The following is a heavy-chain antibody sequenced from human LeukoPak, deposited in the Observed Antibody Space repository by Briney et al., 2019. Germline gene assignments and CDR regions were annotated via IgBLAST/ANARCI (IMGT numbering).Heavy chain of an antibody. D-gene: IGHD6-13*01. Sequence: SETLSLTCTVSGGSISSYYWSWIRQPAGKGLEWIGRIYATGSTIYNPSLKSRVTMSVDTSKNQFSLNLSSVTAADTAVYYCARRTNSWYFDYWGQGALVTVSS. CDR3: ARRTNSWYFDY. J-gene: IGHJ4*02. CDR2: IYATGST. V-gene: IGHV4-4*07. CDR1: GGSISSYY.